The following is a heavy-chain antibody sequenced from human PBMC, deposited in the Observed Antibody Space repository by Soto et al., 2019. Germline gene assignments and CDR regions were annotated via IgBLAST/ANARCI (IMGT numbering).Heavy chain of an antibody. Sequence: ASVKVSCKVSGYTLSELAIHWVRQAPGKGFEWMGGFDPEGSDTIYAQKFQGRVTMTSDTSTETAYMELESPTSEDTAFYYCATMGFCGPGCYSFDYRGQGTLVTVSS. J-gene: IGHJ4*02. CDR3: ATMGFCGPGCYSFDY. CDR2: FDPEGSDT. CDR1: GYTLSELA. D-gene: IGHD2-21*02. V-gene: IGHV1-24*01.